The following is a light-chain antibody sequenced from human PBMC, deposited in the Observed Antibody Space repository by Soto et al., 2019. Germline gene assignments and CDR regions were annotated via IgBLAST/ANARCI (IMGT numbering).Light chain of an antibody. CDR2: LGS. V-gene: IGKV2-28*01. J-gene: IGKJ4*01. CDR1: QSPLHSNGYNY. Sequence: DIVMPPSPLSLPVTPGEPASISCRSSQSPLHSNGYNYFDWYLQKPGQPPQLLIYLGSNRASGVPDRFSGSGSGTDFTLKISRVEAEDVGVYYCMQALQTPLTFGGGTKVEIK. CDR3: MQALQTPLT.